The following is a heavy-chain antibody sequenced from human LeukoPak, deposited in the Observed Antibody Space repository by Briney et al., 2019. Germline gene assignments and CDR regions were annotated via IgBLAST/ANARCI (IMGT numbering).Heavy chain of an antibody. V-gene: IGHV3-30-3*01. CDR1: GFTFSSYA. CDR3: AREVPWYYFDY. D-gene: IGHD2-8*02. J-gene: IGHJ4*02. CDR2: ISYDGSNK. Sequence: GGSLRLSCAASGFTFSSYAMHWVRQAPGKGLEWVAVISYDGSNKYYADSVKGRFTISRDNSKNTLYLQMNSLRAEDTAVYYCAREVPWYYFDYWGQGTLVIVSS.